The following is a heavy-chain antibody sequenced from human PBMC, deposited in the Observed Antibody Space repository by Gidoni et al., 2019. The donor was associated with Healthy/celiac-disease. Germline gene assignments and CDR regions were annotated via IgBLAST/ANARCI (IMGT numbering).Heavy chain of an antibody. CDR1: GGSIRSSNW. Sequence: QVQLQESGPGLVKPSGTLSLTCAVSGGSIRSSNWWSWVRQPPGKGLEWIGEIYHGGSTNYNPSLKSRVTISVDKSKNQFSLKLSSVTAADTAVYYCARDRRGIVGAPRNAFDIWGQGTMVTVSS. CDR2: IYHGGST. CDR3: ARDRRGIVGAPRNAFDI. V-gene: IGHV4-4*02. J-gene: IGHJ3*02. D-gene: IGHD1-26*01.